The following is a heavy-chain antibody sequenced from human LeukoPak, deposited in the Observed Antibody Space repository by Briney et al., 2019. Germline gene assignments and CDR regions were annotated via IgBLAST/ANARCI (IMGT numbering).Heavy chain of an antibody. J-gene: IGHJ3*01. Sequence: PGGSLRLSCAASGFTFSSYGMHWVRQAPGKGLEWVAVISYDGSNKYYADSVKGRFTISRDNSKNTLYLQMNCLKTEDTAVYYCTTLRPWIQPRWGQGTLVTVSS. V-gene: IGHV3-30*03. CDR2: ISYDGSNK. CDR1: GFTFSSYG. CDR3: TTLRPWIQPR. D-gene: IGHD5-18*01.